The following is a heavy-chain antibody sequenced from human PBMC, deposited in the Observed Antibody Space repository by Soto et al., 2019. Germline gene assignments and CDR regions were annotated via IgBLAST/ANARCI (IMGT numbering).Heavy chain of an antibody. V-gene: IGHV4-30-2*01. J-gene: IGHJ4*02. CDR2: IYYSGST. CDR3: ARDSRGGYYFDY. CDR1: GDSISSGGYS. Sequence: QLQLQESGSGLVKPSQTLSLTCAVSGDSISSGGYSWNWIRQPPGKGLEWIGYIYYSGSTYYNPSLQRRLTISVDRSKNQFSLRLTSVTAADTAVYYCARDSRGGYYFDYWGQGTLVTVSS. D-gene: IGHD1-26*01.